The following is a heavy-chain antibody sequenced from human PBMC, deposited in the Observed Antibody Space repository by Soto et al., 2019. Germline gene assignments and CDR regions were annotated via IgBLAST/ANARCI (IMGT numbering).Heavy chain of an antibody. CDR3: ARDNAPADKGVHFDY. D-gene: IGHD3-16*01. J-gene: IGHJ4*02. Sequence: GGSRRLSCATCGFIFNNYGMHWVRQAPGKGLEWVAVVWYDGKYKYYADSVRGRFTISRDKSNNTVCLQMDSLRAEHPALSYCARDNAPADKGVHFDYWGQGSMVTAYS. V-gene: IGHV3-33*01. CDR2: VWYDGKYK. CDR1: GFIFNNYG.